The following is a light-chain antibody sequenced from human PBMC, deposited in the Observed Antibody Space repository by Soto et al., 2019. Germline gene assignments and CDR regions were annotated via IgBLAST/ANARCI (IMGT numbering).Light chain of an antibody. CDR3: QKYNSYSPRT. CDR1: QSISSW. V-gene: IGKV1-5*01. CDR2: DAS. Sequence: KMSKSPCTLYASKVDRVTISCRASQSISSWLAWYQQKPGKAPKLLIYDASSLKSGVPFRFSGSGSGTEFTLTISSLQPDDFATYYCQKYNSYSPRTFGQGTNVAI. J-gene: IGKJ1*01.